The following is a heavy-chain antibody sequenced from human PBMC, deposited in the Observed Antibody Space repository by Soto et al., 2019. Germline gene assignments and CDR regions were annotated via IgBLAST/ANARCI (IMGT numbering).Heavy chain of an antibody. Sequence: QVQLQESGPGLVKPSQTLSLTCSVAGGSITSGGYYWSWIRQHPGKGLEWIGYIFYSGRTDYNPSLKGRVTISVDTSENQLSLNLNSVTASDTAVYYCARDDSDYYRDSVGSMGPSHWFDPWGQGTLVTVSS. CDR2: IFYSGRT. CDR3: ARDDSDYYRDSVGSMGPSHWFDP. CDR1: GGSITSGGYY. J-gene: IGHJ5*02. D-gene: IGHD3-9*01. V-gene: IGHV4-31*03.